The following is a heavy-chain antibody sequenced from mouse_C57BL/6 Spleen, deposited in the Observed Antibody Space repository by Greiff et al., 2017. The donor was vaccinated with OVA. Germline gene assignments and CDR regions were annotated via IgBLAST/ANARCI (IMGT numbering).Heavy chain of an antibody. CDR1: GYTFTDYY. D-gene: IGHD1-1*01. V-gene: IGHV1-76*01. Sequence: QVQLKESGAELVRPGASVKLSCKASGYTFTDYYINWVKQRPGQGLEWIARIYPGSGNTYYNEKFKGKATLTAEKSSSTAYMQLSSLTSEDSAVYFCARSTTVVAKDWYFDVWGTGTTVTVSS. J-gene: IGHJ1*03. CDR2: IYPGSGNT. CDR3: ARSTTVVAKDWYFDV.